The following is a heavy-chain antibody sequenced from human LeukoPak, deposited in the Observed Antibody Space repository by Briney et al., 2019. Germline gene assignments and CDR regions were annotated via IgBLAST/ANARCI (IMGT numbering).Heavy chain of an antibody. CDR1: GFTFSSYG. CDR3: AKDLGDY. CDR2: ISYDGSNK. J-gene: IGHJ4*02. Sequence: GRSLRLSCAASGFTFSSYGMHWVRQAPGKGLEWVAVISYDGSNKYYADSVKGRFTISRDNSKNTLYLRMNSLRAEDTAVYYCAKDLGDYWGQGTLVTVSS. V-gene: IGHV3-30*18.